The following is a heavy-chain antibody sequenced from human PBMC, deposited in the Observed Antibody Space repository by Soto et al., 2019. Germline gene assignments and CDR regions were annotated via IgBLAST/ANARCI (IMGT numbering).Heavy chain of an antibody. CDR3: ARDGVNLDYGDFYDAFDI. V-gene: IGHV3-21*01. D-gene: IGHD4-17*01. Sequence: EVQLVESGGGLVKPGGSLRLSCAASGFTFSSYSMNWVRQAPGKGLEWVSSISSSSSYIYYADSVKGRFTISRDNAKNSLYLQMNSLRDEDTAVYYCARDGVNLDYGDFYDAFDIWGQGTMVTVSS. CDR2: ISSSSSYI. J-gene: IGHJ3*02. CDR1: GFTFSSYS.